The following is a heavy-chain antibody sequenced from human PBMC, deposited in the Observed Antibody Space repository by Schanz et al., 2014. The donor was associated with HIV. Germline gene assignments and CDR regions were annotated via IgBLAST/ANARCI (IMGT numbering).Heavy chain of an antibody. J-gene: IGHJ4*02. CDR2: MRGSDDST. CDR3: AKTSYGWYFDY. D-gene: IGHD6-19*01. CDR1: GFTFSSYA. Sequence: VQMVESGGGVVQPGRSLRLSCAASGFTFSSYAMHWVRQAPGKGLEWVSGMRGSDDSTFYADSVKGRFTISRDNSKNTLYFQMNSLRAEDTAIYYCAKTSYGWYFDYWGQGTLVIVSS. V-gene: IGHV3-23*04.